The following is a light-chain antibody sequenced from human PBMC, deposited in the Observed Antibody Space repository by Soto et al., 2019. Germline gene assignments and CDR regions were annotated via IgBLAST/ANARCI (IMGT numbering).Light chain of an antibody. J-gene: IGLJ1*01. V-gene: IGLV1-47*02. Sequence: QSVLTQPPSASGTPGQRVTISCSGSSTNIGINNVYWYQQRPGTAPKLLIYTNDQRPSGVPARFSGSKSGASAASAISGLRYDDEGDYYCGVWDDSLSAYVFGTGTKVTVL. CDR1: STNIGINN. CDR3: GVWDDSLSAYV. CDR2: TND.